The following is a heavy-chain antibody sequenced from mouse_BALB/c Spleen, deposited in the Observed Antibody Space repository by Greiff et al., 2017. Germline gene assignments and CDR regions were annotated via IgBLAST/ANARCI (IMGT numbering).Heavy chain of an antibody. CDR1: GFSLTSYG. J-gene: IGHJ4*01. CDR2: IWAGGST. CDR3: ARDPHYYDDDGYAMDY. Sequence: VMLVESGPGLVAPSQSLSITCTVSGFSLTSYGVHWVRQPPGKGLEWLGVIWAGGSTNYNSALMSRLSISKDNSKSQVFLKMNSLQTDDTAMYYCARDPHYYDDDGYAMDYWGQGTSVTVSS. D-gene: IGHD2-4*01. V-gene: IGHV2-9*02.